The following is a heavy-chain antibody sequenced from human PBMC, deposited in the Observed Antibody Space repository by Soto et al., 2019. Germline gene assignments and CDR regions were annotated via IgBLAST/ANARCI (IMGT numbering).Heavy chain of an antibody. D-gene: IGHD2-21*02. CDR3: ARDLWGYCGTDCYPLDV. CDR2: MYNTGST. V-gene: IGHV4-59*01. Sequence: PSETLSLACTVSGGSISRYYWSWIRQPPGKGLEWIGYMYNTGSTAYNPPFKSRVTISVDTSKNQFSLKLNSVTAADTAVYYCARDLWGYCGTDCYPLDVWGQGTTVTGSS. CDR1: GGSISRYY. J-gene: IGHJ6*02.